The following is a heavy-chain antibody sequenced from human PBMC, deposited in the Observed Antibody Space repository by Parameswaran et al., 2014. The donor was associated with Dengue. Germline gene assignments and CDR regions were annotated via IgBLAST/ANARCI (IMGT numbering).Heavy chain of an antibody. Sequence: WVRQAPGQGLEWMGWINPNSGGTNYAQKFQGRVTMTRDTSISTAYMELSRLRSDDTAVYYCARASGFYGMDVWGQGTTVTVSS. CDR2: INPNSGGT. J-gene: IGHJ6*02. CDR3: ARASGFYGMDV. V-gene: IGHV1-2*02. D-gene: IGHD6-25*01.